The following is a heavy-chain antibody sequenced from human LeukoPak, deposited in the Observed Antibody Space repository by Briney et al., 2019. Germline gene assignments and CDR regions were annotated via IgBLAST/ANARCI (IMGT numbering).Heavy chain of an antibody. CDR1: GYTLTRYF. J-gene: IGHJ4*02. D-gene: IGHD3-10*01. V-gene: IGHV1-2*02. CDR2: INPNSGGT. Sequence: ASVNVSCKASGYTLTRYFMHGLRQAPGQELEWMVWINPNSGGTNYAQKFQGRVTMTRDTSISTAYMELSRLRSDDTAVYYCARDIRYYYGSGPTGFDYWGQGTLVTVSS. CDR3: ARDIRYYYGSGPTGFDY.